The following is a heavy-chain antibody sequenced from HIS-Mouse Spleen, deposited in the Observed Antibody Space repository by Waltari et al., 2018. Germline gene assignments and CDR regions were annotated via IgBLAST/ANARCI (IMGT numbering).Heavy chain of an antibody. CDR3: ARGDWEGAFDI. J-gene: IGHJ3*02. Sequence: QVQLQQWGAGLLKPSETLSLTCAVYGGSFSGYYWSWIRQPPGKGLEWIGEINHSGSTNYNPSLKSRVTISVDTSKNQFSLKLSSVTAADTAVYYCARGDWEGAFDIWGQGTMVTVSS. D-gene: IGHD1-26*01. CDR1: GGSFSGYY. CDR2: INHSGST. V-gene: IGHV4-34*01.